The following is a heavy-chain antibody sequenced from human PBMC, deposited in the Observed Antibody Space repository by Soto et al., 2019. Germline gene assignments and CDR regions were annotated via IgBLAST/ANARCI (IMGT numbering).Heavy chain of an antibody. CDR3: ARSITEGYCTITGCYTRPLYGMDV. CDR1: GYTFSGYY. CDR2: INPNSGGT. V-gene: IGHV1-2*02. D-gene: IGHD2-2*02. J-gene: IGHJ6*02. Sequence: GASVKVSFKASGYTFSGYYIHWLRQAPGQGLEWIGWINPNSGGTNYAQKFQGRVTVTRDTPTSTAYLELTRLTSDDTAVYYRARSITEGYCTITGCYTRPLYGMDVWGQGTTVTVSS.